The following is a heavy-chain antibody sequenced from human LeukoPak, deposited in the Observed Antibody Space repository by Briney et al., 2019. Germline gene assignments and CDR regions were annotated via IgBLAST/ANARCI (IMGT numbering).Heavy chain of an antibody. J-gene: IGHJ4*02. CDR2: IKEDGTET. CDR3: AKEGRSLQTY. V-gene: IGHV3-7*03. D-gene: IGHD5-24*01. Sequence: GGSLRLSCAASGFMFSSNWMSWVRLAPGKGLEWVANIKEDGTETYYVDSVKGRFTISRDNAKNSLYLQMNSLRVEDTAVYYCAKEGRSLQTYWGQGTLVTVSS. CDR1: GFMFSSNW.